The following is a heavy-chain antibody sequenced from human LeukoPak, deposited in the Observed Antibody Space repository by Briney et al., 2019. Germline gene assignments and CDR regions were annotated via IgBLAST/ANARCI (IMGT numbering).Heavy chain of an antibody. D-gene: IGHD6-13*01. CDR1: GGSISSSSYY. J-gene: IGHJ4*02. V-gene: IGHV4-39*07. CDR2: IYYSGST. Sequence: SETLSLTCTVSGGSISSSSYYWGWIRQPPGKGLEWIGSIYYSGSTYYNPSLKSRVTMSVDTSKNQFSLKLSSVTAADTAVYYCARDLLWSWYSGFDYWGQGTLVTVSS. CDR3: ARDLLWSWYSGFDY.